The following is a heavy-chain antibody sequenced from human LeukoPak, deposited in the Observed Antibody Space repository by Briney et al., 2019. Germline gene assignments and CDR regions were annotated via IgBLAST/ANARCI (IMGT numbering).Heavy chain of an antibody. CDR2: IYTSGST. CDR1: GGSISSYY. J-gene: IGHJ3*02. Sequence: SETLSLTCTVSGGSISSYYWSWIRQPAGKGLEWIGRIYTSGSTNYNPSLKSRVTMSVDTSKNQFSLKLSSVTAADTAVYYCARLPMVRGVIAAFDIWGQGTMVTVSS. D-gene: IGHD3-10*01. V-gene: IGHV4-4*07. CDR3: ARLPMVRGVIAAFDI.